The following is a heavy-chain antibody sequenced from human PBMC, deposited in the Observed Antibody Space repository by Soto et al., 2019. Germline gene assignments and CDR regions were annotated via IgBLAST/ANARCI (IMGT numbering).Heavy chain of an antibody. J-gene: IGHJ4*02. CDR1: GDSISDSRFY. Sequence: SETLCLTCSVAGDSISDSRFYWAWIRQPPGEGLEWIGSIYHTGNAYYNPSLKSRVTISVDTSKNQFSLKLSSVTAADTAVYYCARRKVTWAYFDYWGQGTLVTVSS. CDR3: ARRKVTWAYFDY. D-gene: IGHD2-21*02. V-gene: IGHV4-39*07. CDR2: IYHTGNA.